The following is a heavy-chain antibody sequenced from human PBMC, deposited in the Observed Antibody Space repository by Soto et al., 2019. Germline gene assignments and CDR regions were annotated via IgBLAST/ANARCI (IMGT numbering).Heavy chain of an antibody. V-gene: IGHV3-13*01. CDR3: AKSIGWTVTHDAFDI. D-gene: IGHD4-17*01. CDR1: GFTFSSYD. CDR2: MGTAGDT. J-gene: IGHJ3*02. Sequence: EVQLVESGGGLVQPGGSLRLSCAASGFTFSSYDMHWVRQATGKGLEWVSAMGTAGDTYYPGSVKGRFTISRENAKNSLYLQMNSLRAEDTAVYYCAKSIGWTVTHDAFDIWGQGTMVTVSS.